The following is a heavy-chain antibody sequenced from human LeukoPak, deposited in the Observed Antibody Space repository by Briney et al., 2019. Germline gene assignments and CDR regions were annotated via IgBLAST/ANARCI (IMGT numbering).Heavy chain of an antibody. CDR1: GFTFSSYG. V-gene: IGHV3-33*01. J-gene: IGHJ6*02. CDR3: ARGGSYSHYGMDV. CDR2: IWYDGSNK. Sequence: GRSLRLSCAASGFTFSSYGMHWVRQAPGKGLEWVAVIWYDGSNKYYADSVKGRFTISRDNSKNTLYLQMNSLRAEDTAVYYCARGGSYSHYGMDVWGQGTTVTVSS. D-gene: IGHD1-26*01.